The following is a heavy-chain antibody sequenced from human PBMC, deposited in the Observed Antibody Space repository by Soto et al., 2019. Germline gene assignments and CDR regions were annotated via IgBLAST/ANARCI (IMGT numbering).Heavy chain of an antibody. CDR2: IWYYASKT. D-gene: IGHD2-21*01. J-gene: IGHJ4*02. CDR3: AAWAEGDTDVD. Sequence: AGSLTPSCAASGFTFSSHAMSWVRQAPGEELEWVAVIWYYASKTFYAASVEGRFTISRDNSKAKLYLQMNSLRAEETAVYYCAAWAEGDTDVDWGQGTLVTVSS. V-gene: IGHV3-33*01. CDR1: GFTFSSHA.